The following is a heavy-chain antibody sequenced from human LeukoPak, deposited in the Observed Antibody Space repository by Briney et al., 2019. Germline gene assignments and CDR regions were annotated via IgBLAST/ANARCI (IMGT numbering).Heavy chain of an antibody. CDR3: ASQRKTGEPYYFDY. CDR1: GGSISSSYYY. Sequence: SETLSLTCNVTGGSISSSYYYWGWIRQPPGEGLEWIGSIYYSGNTYYNPSLKSRVTISVDTSKNHFSLELNSVTAADTAVCYCASQRKTGEPYYFDYWGQGTLVTVSS. CDR2: IYYSGNT. D-gene: IGHD7-27*01. J-gene: IGHJ4*02. V-gene: IGHV4-39*02.